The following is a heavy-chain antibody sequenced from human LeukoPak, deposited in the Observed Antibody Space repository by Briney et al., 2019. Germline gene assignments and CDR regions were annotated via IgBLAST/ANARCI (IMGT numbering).Heavy chain of an antibody. V-gene: IGHV1-2*02. CDR3: ARGKLRFLEWLLSIDY. Sequence: ASVKVSCKASGYTFTGYYMHWVRQAPGQGLEGMGWINPNSGGTNYAQKFQGRVTMPRDTSISTAYMELSRLRSDDTAVYYCARGKLRFLEWLLSIDYWGQGTLVTVSS. D-gene: IGHD3-3*01. CDR2: INPNSGGT. CDR1: GYTFTGYY. J-gene: IGHJ4*02.